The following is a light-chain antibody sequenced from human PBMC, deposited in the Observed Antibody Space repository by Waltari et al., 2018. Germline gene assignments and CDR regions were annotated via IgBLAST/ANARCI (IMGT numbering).Light chain of an antibody. CDR3: ASWDGRLNGVV. CDR1: SSNMRPET. J-gene: IGLJ3*02. Sequence: QSVLTQPPSASGTPGQRVTIPCSGSSSNMRPETVNWYQQFPGAAPKLLIHTTDQRPSGVPDRFSGSKSGTSASLAISGLQSEDEADYFCASWDGRLNGVVFGGGTKLTVL. V-gene: IGLV1-44*01. CDR2: TTD.